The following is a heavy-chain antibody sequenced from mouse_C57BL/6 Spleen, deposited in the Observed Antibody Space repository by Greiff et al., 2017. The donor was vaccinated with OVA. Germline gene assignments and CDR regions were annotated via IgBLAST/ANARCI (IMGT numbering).Heavy chain of an antibody. V-gene: IGHV1-7*01. J-gene: IGHJ2*01. CDR3: ARHSDGYSFDY. D-gene: IGHD2-3*01. CDR2: INPSSGYT. CDR1: GYTFTSYW. Sequence: QVQLQQSGAELAKPGASVKLSCKASGYTFTSYWMHWVKQRPGQGLEWIGYINPSSGYTKYNQKFKDKATLTADKSSSTAYMQLSSLTSEDSAVYCCARHSDGYSFDYWGQGTTLTVSS.